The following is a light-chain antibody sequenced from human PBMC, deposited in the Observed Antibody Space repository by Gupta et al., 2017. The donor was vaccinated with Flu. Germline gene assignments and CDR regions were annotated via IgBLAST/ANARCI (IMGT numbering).Light chain of an antibody. J-gene: IGLJ1*01. V-gene: IGLV1-51*01. Sequence: QSVLTQPPSVSAAPGQKVTISCSGSSSNIGINYVSWYQQLPGTAPKLLIYDSNKRPSGIPDRSSGSKSGTSATLAITGLRTGDEADYYCGTWDSSLSAVFGTGTKVTVL. CDR2: DSN. CDR3: GTWDSSLSAV. CDR1: SSNIGINY.